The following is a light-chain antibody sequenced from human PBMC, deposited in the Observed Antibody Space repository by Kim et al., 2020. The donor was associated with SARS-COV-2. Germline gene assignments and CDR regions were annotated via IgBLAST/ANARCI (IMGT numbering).Light chain of an antibody. Sequence: SYELTQPPSVSVSPGQTATISCSGDKLGDRFLTWYQQKTGQSPVVVIYQENRRPSGIPERFSGSVSEDTATLTISGTQAVDDAEYYCQAWDSSTAVFGGGTQLTVL. J-gene: IGLJ3*02. V-gene: IGLV3-1*01. CDR1: KLGDRF. CDR3: QAWDSSTAV. CDR2: QEN.